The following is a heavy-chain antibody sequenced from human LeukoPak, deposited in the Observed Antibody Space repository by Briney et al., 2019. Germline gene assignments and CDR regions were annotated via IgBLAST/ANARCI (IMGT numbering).Heavy chain of an antibody. J-gene: IGHJ4*02. CDR1: GFTFSSYS. Sequence: GGSLRLSCAASGFTFSSYSMNWVRQAPSKELEWVSSISSSSLYIYYADSVKGRFTISRDNAKNSLYLQMNSLRAEDTAVYYCARYSGDYEADYWGQGTLVTVSS. D-gene: IGHD4-17*01. CDR3: ARYSGDYEADY. V-gene: IGHV3-21*01. CDR2: ISSSSLYI.